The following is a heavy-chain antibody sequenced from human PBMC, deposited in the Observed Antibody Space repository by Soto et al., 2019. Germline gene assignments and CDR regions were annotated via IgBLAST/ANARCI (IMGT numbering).Heavy chain of an antibody. CDR1: GFTFSSYA. CDR2: ISGSGGST. Sequence: EVQLLESGGGLVQPGGSLRLSCAASGFTFSSYAISWVRQAPGKGLEWVSAISGSGGSTYYADSVKGRFTISRDNSKNTLYLQMNSLRAEDTAVYYCAKASGWFGEFDYWGQGTLVTVSS. J-gene: IGHJ4*02. D-gene: IGHD3-10*01. V-gene: IGHV3-23*01. CDR3: AKASGWFGEFDY.